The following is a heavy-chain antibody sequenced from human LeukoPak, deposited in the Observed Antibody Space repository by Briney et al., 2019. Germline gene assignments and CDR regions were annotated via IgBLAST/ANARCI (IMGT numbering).Heavy chain of an antibody. CDR2: IYYSGST. Sequence: SETLSLTCTVSGGSISSYYWSWIRQPPGKGLEWIGYIYYSGSTNYNPSLKSRVTISVDTSKNQFSLKLSPVTAADTAVYYCARGWHYGMDVWGQGTTVTVSS. CDR1: GGSISSYY. D-gene: IGHD5-24*01. V-gene: IGHV4-59*08. CDR3: ARGWHYGMDV. J-gene: IGHJ6*02.